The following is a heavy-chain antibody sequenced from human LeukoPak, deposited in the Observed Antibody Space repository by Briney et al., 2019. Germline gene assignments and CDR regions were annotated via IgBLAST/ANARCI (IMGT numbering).Heavy chain of an antibody. J-gene: IGHJ4*02. CDR3: AKERTRRDGYNFDY. Sequence: GGSLRLSCAASGFTFSSYGMHWVRQAPGKGLEWVAFIRYDGSNKYYADSVKGRFTISRDNSKNTLYLQVNSLRAEDTAVYYCAKERTRRDGYNFDYWGQGTLVTVSS. D-gene: IGHD5-24*01. V-gene: IGHV3-30*02. CDR1: GFTFSSYG. CDR2: IRYDGSNK.